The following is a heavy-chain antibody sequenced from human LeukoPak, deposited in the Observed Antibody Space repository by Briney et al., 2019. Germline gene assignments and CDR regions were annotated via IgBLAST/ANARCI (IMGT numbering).Heavy chain of an antibody. Sequence: PSETLSLTCTVSGGSISSSSYYWGWIRQPPGTGREWIGSIYYSGSTYYNPSLKSRVTISVDTSKNQFSLKLSSVTAADTAVYYCASPTTYSSSWYFDYWGQGTLVTVSS. CDR2: IYYSGST. CDR3: ASPTTYSSSWYFDY. V-gene: IGHV4-39*01. D-gene: IGHD6-13*01. CDR1: GGSISSSSYY. J-gene: IGHJ4*02.